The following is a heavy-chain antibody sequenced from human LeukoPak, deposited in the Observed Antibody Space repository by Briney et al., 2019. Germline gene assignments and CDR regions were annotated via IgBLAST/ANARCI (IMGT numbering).Heavy chain of an antibody. CDR3: ARERAVAGIVPTGGY. CDR1: GFTFSSYA. V-gene: IGHV3-30-3*01. CDR2: ISYDGSNK. J-gene: IGHJ4*02. D-gene: IGHD6-19*01. Sequence: PGGSLRLSCAASGFTFSSYAMHWVRQAPGKGLGWVAVISYDGSNKYYADSVKGRFTISRDNSKNTLYLQMNSLRAEDTAVYYCARERAVAGIVPTGGYWGQGTLVTVSS.